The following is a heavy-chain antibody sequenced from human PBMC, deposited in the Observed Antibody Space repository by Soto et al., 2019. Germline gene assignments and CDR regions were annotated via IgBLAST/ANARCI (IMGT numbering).Heavy chain of an antibody. V-gene: IGHV1-46*01. CDR3: ARDAAYSESYAEYYFDS. D-gene: IGHD1-26*01. CDR2: INPSGGST. J-gene: IGHJ4*01. Sequence: ASVNVSCKASGYSFTNYYMHWVRQAPGQGLEYMGKINPSGGSTTYAQNFQGRVTMTRDTSTSTFYMELSSLRSEDTALYYCARDAAYSESYAEYYFDSWG. CDR1: GYSFTNYY.